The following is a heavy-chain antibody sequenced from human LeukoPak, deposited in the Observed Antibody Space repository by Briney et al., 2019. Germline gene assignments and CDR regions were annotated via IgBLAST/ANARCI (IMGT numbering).Heavy chain of an antibody. V-gene: IGHV1-3*01. J-gene: IGHJ5*02. CDR1: GYTFTTYA. CDR3: ARGIVVHPSASWFDP. D-gene: IGHD2-15*01. CDR2: INADDGNT. Sequence: ASVKVSCKTSGYTFTTYAIHWVRQAPGQRLEWMGLINADDGNTRYSQRFQGRVTITRDTPANTAYMELSSLRFEDTAVYYCARGIVVHPSASWFDPWGQGTPVTVSS.